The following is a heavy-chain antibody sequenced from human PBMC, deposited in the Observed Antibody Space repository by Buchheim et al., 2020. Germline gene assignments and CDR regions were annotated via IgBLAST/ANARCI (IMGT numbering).Heavy chain of an antibody. CDR1: GFTFSSYG. V-gene: IGHV3-30*03. D-gene: IGHD4-17*01. CDR2: ISYDGSNK. CDR3: AADPNGDYIGAFDM. J-gene: IGHJ3*02. Sequence: QVQLVESGGGVVQPGRSLRLSCAASGFTFSSYGMHWVRQAPGKGLEWVAVISYDGSNKYYADSVKGRFTISRDNSKSTLYLQMNSLRSEDTAVYYCAADPNGDYIGAFDMWGQGT.